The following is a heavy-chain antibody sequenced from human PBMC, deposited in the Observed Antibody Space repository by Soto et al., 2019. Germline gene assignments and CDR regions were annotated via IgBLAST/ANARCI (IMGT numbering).Heavy chain of an antibody. V-gene: IGHV3-53*01. CDR3: AREGSGYDYRS. Sequence: GGSLRLSCAASGFTVSSNYMSWVRQAPGKGLEWVSVIYSGGSTYYADSVKGGFTISRDNSKNTLYLQMNSLRAEDTAVYYCAREGSGYDYRSWGQGTLVTVSS. CDR1: GFTVSSNY. D-gene: IGHD5-12*01. J-gene: IGHJ5*02. CDR2: IYSGGST.